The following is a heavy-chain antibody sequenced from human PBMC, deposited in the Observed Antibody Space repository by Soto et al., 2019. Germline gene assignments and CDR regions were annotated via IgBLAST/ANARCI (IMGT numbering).Heavy chain of an antibody. D-gene: IGHD3-22*01. Sequence: PSETLSLTCTVSGGSISSGDYYWSWIRQPPGKGLEWIGYIYYSGSTYYNPSLKSRVTISVDTSKNQFSLKLSSVTAADTAVYYCARAGHYYDSSGYYDYWGQGTLVTVSS. V-gene: IGHV4-30-4*01. CDR2: IYYSGST. CDR3: ARAGHYYDSSGYYDY. J-gene: IGHJ4*02. CDR1: GGSISSGDYY.